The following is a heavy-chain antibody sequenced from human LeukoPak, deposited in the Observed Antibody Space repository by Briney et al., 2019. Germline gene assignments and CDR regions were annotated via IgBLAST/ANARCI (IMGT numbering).Heavy chain of an antibody. V-gene: IGHV3-7*01. J-gene: IGHJ1*01. CDR1: GFTFSSYW. Sequence: GRSLRLSCAASGFTFSSYWMSWVRQAPGKGLEWVANIKQDGSEKYYVDSVKGRFTISRDNAKNSLYLQMNSLRAEDTAVYYCARDRGYCSSTSCYFRGYFQHWGQGTLVTVSS. CDR2: IKQDGSEK. D-gene: IGHD2-2*01. CDR3: ARDRGYCSSTSCYFRGYFQH.